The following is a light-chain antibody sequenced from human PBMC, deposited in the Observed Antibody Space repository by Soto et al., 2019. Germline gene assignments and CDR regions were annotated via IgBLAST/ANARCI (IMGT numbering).Light chain of an antibody. CDR2: SDD. CDR3: AAWDASLSGHV. CDR1: SSNIGSYP. J-gene: IGLJ1*01. V-gene: IGLV1-47*02. Sequence: QSVLTQSPSSSGTPGQRVTISCYGSSSNIGSYPVYWYQQLPVTAPKLLINSDDQRPSGVPDRFSASKSGTSASLAISGLRSEDEADYYCAAWDASLSGHVFGARTKVTVL.